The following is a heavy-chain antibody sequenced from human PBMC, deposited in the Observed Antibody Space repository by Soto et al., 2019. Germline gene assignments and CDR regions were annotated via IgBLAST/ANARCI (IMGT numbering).Heavy chain of an antibody. J-gene: IGHJ3*02. D-gene: IGHD2-2*01. CDR1: GFTFTTYA. CDR2: ISGSASGTST. V-gene: IGHV3-23*01. Sequence: GGSLRLSCAASGFTFTTYALSWVRQAPGKGLEWVSVISGSASGTSTAYADSVKGRFTISRDMAKNTLYLQMNTLRAEDTAVYYCAKGIVVEPPSIRVPAGAFYIWGQGAMVTVSS. CDR3: AKGIVVEPPSIRVPAGAFYI.